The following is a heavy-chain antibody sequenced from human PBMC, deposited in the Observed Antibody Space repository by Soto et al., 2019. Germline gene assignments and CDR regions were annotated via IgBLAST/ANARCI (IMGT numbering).Heavy chain of an antibody. CDR2: INHSGST. CDR3: ERGGIHPYGMDV. J-gene: IGHJ6*02. CDR1: GGSFSGYY. Sequence: SETLSLTCAVYGGSFSGYYWSWIRQPPGKGLEWIGEINHSGSTNYNPSLKSRVTISVDTSKNQFSLKLSSVTAADTAVYYCERGGIHPYGMDVWGQLTTVTVSS. D-gene: IGHD5-18*01. V-gene: IGHV4-34*01.